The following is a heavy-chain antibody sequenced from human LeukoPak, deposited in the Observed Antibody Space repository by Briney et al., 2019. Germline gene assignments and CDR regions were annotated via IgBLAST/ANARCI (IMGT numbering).Heavy chain of an antibody. CDR3: AKHRFGEPRFDN. V-gene: IGHV4-59*08. CDR2: IFHTGNT. D-gene: IGHD3-10*01. CDR1: GDSITSYY. J-gene: IGHJ4*02. Sequence: SETLSLTCTVSGDSITSYYWSWIRQPPGEGPKWIGYIFHTGNTNYKPSLKSRVSMSLDTSKSQISLRLNSVTAADTAVYYCAKHRFGEPRFDNWGQGSLVSVSS.